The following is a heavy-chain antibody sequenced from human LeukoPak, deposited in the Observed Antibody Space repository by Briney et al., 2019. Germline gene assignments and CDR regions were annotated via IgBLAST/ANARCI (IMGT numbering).Heavy chain of an antibody. CDR3: ARDSSFDI. Sequence: SETLSLTCTVSGGSVSSGSYYWSWIRQPPGKGLEWIGYIYYSGSTNYNPSLKSRVTISVDTSKNQFSLKLSSVTAADTAVYYCARDSSFDIWGQGTMVTVSS. CDR1: GGSVSSGSYY. J-gene: IGHJ3*02. CDR2: IYYSGST. V-gene: IGHV4-61*01.